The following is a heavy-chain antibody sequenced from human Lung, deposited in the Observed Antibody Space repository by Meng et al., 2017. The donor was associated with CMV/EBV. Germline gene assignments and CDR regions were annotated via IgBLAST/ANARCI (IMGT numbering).Heavy chain of an antibody. CDR3: VRSRWELLDY. D-gene: IGHD1-26*01. J-gene: IGHJ4*02. CDR1: GFSLTTSGVN. Sequence: CPVSGFSLTTSGVNVGWIRQPPGKALEWLALIYWDDDKRYSPSLESRLTITRDTSKNQVVLTMTNMDPVDTATYYCVRSRWELLDYWGQGTLVTVSS. V-gene: IGHV2-5*02. CDR2: IYWDDDK.